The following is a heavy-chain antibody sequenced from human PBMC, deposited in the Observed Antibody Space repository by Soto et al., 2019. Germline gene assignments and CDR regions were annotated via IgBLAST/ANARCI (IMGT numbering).Heavy chain of an antibody. CDR1: GFTFSSYG. D-gene: IGHD2-15*01. CDR3: AKEDASGGSYGY. V-gene: IGHV3-30*18. CDR2: ISYDGSNK. Sequence: GGSLRLSCAASGFTFSSYGMHWVRQAPGKGLEWVAVISYDGSNKYYADSVKGRFTISRDNSKNTLYLQMNSLRAEDTAVYYCAKEDASGGSYGYWGQGTLVTVSS. J-gene: IGHJ4*02.